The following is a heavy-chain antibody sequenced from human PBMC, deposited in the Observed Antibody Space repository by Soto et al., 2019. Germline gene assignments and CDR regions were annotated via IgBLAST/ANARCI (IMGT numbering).Heavy chain of an antibody. D-gene: IGHD1-1*01. CDR2: IKSKADGGAR. J-gene: IGHJ4*02. V-gene: IGHV3-15*01. Sequence: PGGSLRLSCVPSGFMFSSAWMSWVRQAPGKGLEWVGRIKSKADGGARDYAAPVKGRFSISRDDSKNTLYLQMNSLRAEDTAVYYCVEGWNDFWGQGTLVTVSS. CDR1: GFMFSSAW. CDR3: VEGWNDF.